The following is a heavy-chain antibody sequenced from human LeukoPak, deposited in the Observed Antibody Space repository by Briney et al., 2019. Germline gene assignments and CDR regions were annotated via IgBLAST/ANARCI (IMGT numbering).Heavy chain of an antibody. V-gene: IGHV3-23*01. Sequence: GGSLRLSCAASGFTFSSYAMSWVRQAPGKGLEWVSAISGSGGSTYYADSVKGRFTISRDNSKNALYLQMNSLRAEDTAVYYCAKAQYYGSGRNNWFDPWGQGTLVTVSS. D-gene: IGHD3-10*01. CDR2: ISGSGGST. CDR1: GFTFSSYA. J-gene: IGHJ5*02. CDR3: AKAQYYGSGRNNWFDP.